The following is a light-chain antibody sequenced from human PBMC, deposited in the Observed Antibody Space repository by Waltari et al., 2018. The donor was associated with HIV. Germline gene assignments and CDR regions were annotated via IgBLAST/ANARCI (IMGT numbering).Light chain of an antibody. CDR2: GVS. CDR1: QSVSSSD. Sequence: DIVLTQSPATLSLSPGERATLSCRASQSVSSSDLAWYQQKPGQAPRLLIYGVSTRATGIPDRFSGSGSGTDFTLTISRLEPEEFAVYYCQHFGSSPTWTFGQGTKVEIK. CDR3: QHFGSSPTWT. V-gene: IGKV3-20*01. J-gene: IGKJ1*01.